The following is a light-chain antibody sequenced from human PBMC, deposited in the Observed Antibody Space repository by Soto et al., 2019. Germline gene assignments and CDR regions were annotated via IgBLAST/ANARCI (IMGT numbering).Light chain of an antibody. CDR3: EQYNSWPPLYT. J-gene: IGKJ2*01. V-gene: IGKV3-15*01. Sequence: EIVMTRSPAPLSWSPGEGATLSCRASQIVTHNFAWYKQKPGQAPRLLIYGASTRATGIPTRFSGSGSGTEFTLTISSLQSEDFAVYYCEQYNSWPPLYTFGQGTKLEIK. CDR1: QIVTHN. CDR2: GAS.